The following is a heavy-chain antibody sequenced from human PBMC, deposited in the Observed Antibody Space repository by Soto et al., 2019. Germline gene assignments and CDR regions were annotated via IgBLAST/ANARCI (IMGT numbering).Heavy chain of an antibody. J-gene: IGHJ4*02. CDR2: IDPSDSQT. Sequence: GESLKISCKGSGYSFAGYWITWVRKKPGKGLEWMGRIDPSDSQTYYSPSFRGHVTISATKSITTVFLQWSSLRASDTAMYYCARQIYDSDTGPNFQYYFDSWGQGTPVTVSS. CDR1: GYSFAGYW. D-gene: IGHD3-22*01. V-gene: IGHV5-10-1*01. CDR3: ARQIYDSDTGPNFQYYFDS.